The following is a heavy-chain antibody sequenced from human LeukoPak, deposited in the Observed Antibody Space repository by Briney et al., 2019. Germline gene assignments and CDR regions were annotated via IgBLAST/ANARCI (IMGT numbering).Heavy chain of an antibody. D-gene: IGHD3-10*01. CDR1: GGSISSYY. V-gene: IGHV4-59*12. CDR2: IYYSGST. CDR3: AREVSYGSGSYTLYYFDY. J-gene: IGHJ4*02. Sequence: PSETLSLTCTVSGGSISSYYWSWIRQPPGKGLEWIGYIYYSGSTNYNPSLKSRVTISVDTSKNQFSLKLSSVTAADTAVYYCAREVSYGSGSYTLYYFDYWGQGTLVTVSS.